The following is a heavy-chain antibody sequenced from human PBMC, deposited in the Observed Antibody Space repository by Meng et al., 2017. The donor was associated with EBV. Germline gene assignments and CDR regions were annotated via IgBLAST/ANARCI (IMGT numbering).Heavy chain of an antibody. D-gene: IGHD6-6*01. Sequence: QRTLKVSLPTLVEPTQTLTLTCTFSGFSLSTRGVGVGWIRQPPGKALEWLALIYWDDDKRYSPSLKSRLTITKDTSKNQVVLTMTNMDPVDAATYYCAHIIAARPFDYWGQGTLVTVSS. J-gene: IGHJ4*02. CDR3: AHIIAARPFDY. CDR1: GFSLSTRGVG. CDR2: IYWDDDK. V-gene: IGHV2-5*02.